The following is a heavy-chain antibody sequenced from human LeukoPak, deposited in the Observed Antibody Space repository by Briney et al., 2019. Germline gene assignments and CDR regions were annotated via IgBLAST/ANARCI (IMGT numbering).Heavy chain of an antibody. V-gene: IGHV3-53*01. CDR1: GFTVSTNS. D-gene: IGHD3-22*01. CDR3: ARRISLIYDSSVDAFDI. CDR2: IYSDNT. J-gene: IGHJ3*02. Sequence: GGSLRLSCTVSGFTVSTNSMSWVRQAPGKGLEWVSFIYSDNTHYSDSVKGRFTISRDNSKNTLYLQMNSLRAEDTVVYYCARRISLIYDSSVDAFDIWGQGTMVTVSS.